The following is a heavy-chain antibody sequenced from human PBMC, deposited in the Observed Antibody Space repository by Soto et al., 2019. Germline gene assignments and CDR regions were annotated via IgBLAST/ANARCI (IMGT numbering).Heavy chain of an antibody. Sequence: SETLCLTCAVHGGSFSDYYWTWIRQPTGKGLEWIGEINYSGSTKYNPSLKSRVTISLDKSKNQFSLKLTSMTAADTALYYCARLSRDGYNLARYGMDVWGQGTTVTVSS. CDR3: ARLSRDGYNLARYGMDV. J-gene: IGHJ6*02. CDR1: GGSFSDYY. V-gene: IGHV4-34*01. D-gene: IGHD5-12*01. CDR2: INYSGST.